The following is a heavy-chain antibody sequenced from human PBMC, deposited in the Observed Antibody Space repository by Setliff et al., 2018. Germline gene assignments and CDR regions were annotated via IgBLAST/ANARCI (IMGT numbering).Heavy chain of an antibody. CDR1: GFTFSTYS. CDR2: ISSSSSHI. J-gene: IGHJ5*02. CDR3: ARVVDMGWFDP. Sequence: PGGSLRLSCAASGFTFSTYSMIWVRQAPGTGLEWVSSISSSSSHIYYADSMKGRFTISRDNAKSSLYLQLNSLRAEDTAVYYCARVVDMGWFDPWGQGTLVTVSS. V-gene: IGHV3-21*04.